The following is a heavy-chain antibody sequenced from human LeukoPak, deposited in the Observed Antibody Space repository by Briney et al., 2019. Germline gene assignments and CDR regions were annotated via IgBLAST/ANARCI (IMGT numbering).Heavy chain of an antibody. D-gene: IGHD2-2*01. CDR1: GFTFRDYA. V-gene: IGHV3-49*04. CDR3: TRGYCSSTSCKSN. Sequence: GGSLRLSCTTSGFTFRDYAMSWVRQAPGKGLEWLGFIRSKNFGGTTDYAASVKGRFTISRDDSKSIAYLQMNSLKTEDTAVYYCTRGYCSSTSCKSNWGQGTLVTVSS. J-gene: IGHJ4*02. CDR2: IRSKNFGGTT.